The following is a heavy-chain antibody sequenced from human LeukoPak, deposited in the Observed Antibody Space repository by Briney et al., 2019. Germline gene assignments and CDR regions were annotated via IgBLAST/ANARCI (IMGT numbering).Heavy chain of an antibody. J-gene: IGHJ4*02. Sequence: GGSLRLSCTASGFTFSSYSMNWVRQAPGKGLEWVSSISTSSSYIYYADSVKGRFTISRDNAKNSLYLQMNSLTVEDTAVYYCARDGRWINYYDGSAPLRGQGTLVTVSS. CDR3: ARDGRWINYYDGSAPL. CDR2: ISTSSSYI. V-gene: IGHV3-21*01. CDR1: GFTFSSYS. D-gene: IGHD3-22*01.